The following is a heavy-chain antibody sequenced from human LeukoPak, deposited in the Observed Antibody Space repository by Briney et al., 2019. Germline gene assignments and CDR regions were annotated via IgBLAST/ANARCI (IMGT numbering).Heavy chain of an antibody. Sequence: GGTLRLSCAASGFTFSTYGMHWVRQAPGKGLEWVAVISYDGSNKYYADSVKGRFTISRDNSKNTLYLQMNSLRAEDTAVYYCARGAAAGTNYFDYWGQGTLVTVSS. CDR3: ARGAAAGTNYFDY. D-gene: IGHD6-13*01. CDR1: GFTFSTYG. J-gene: IGHJ4*02. CDR2: ISYDGSNK. V-gene: IGHV3-30*19.